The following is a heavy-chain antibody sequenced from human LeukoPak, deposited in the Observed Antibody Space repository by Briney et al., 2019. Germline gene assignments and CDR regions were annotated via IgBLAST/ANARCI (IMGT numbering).Heavy chain of an antibody. Sequence: GGSLRLSCAASGFTFSSYSMNWVRQAPGKGLEWVSSISSGSSYIYYADSVKGRFTISRDNGKNSLYLQMNSLRAEDTAVYYCARDGPKYCSNGVCYAPVDPWGQGTLVTVSS. J-gene: IGHJ5*02. CDR2: ISSGSSYI. CDR3: ARDGPKYCSNGVCYAPVDP. D-gene: IGHD2-8*01. V-gene: IGHV3-21*01. CDR1: GFTFSSYS.